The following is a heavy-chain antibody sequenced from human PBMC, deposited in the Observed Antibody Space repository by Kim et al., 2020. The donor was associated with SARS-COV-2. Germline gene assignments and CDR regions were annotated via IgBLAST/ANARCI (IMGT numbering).Heavy chain of an antibody. CDR2: IYHSGST. J-gene: IGHJ6*02. V-gene: IGHV4-4*02. Sequence: SETLSLTCAVSGGSISSSNWWSWVRQPPGKGLEWIGEIYHSGSTNYNPSLKSRVTISVDKSKNQFSLKLSSVTAADTAVYYCARVGEQWLDYYGMDVWGQGTTVTVSS. D-gene: IGHD6-19*01. CDR1: GGSISSSNW. CDR3: ARVGEQWLDYYGMDV.